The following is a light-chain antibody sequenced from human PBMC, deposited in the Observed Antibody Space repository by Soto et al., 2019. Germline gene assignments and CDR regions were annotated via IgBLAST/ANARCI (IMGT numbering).Light chain of an antibody. Sequence: QSALTQPASVSGSPGQSITISCTGTSRDVGGYNFVSWYQQHPGKAPKLMIYKVSNRPSGVSTRFSGSKSGNTASLSISGLQAEDEADYYCSSHTSSSTRVFGTGTKVTVL. CDR3: SSHTSSSTRV. CDR1: SRDVGGYNF. CDR2: KVS. V-gene: IGLV2-14*01. J-gene: IGLJ1*01.